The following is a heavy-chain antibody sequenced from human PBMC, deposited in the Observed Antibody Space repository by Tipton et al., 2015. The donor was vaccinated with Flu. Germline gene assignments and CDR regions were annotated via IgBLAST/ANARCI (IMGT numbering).Heavy chain of an antibody. Sequence: QSGAEVKKPGSSVKVSCKTSGGTFSTYAVSWVRQAPGRGLEWMGGIIPMFETSNYAQKFQGRVTLTADKSTSTTYMELSRVTSDDTAVYYCARDSSVSSPRVFTYWGQGLLVTVSS. CDR1: GGTFSTYA. J-gene: IGHJ4*02. V-gene: IGHV1-69*06. CDR3: ARDSSVSSPRVFTY. CDR2: IIPMFETS. D-gene: IGHD6-13*01.